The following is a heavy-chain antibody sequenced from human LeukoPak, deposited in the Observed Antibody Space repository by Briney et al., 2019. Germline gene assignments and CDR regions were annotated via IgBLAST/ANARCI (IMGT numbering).Heavy chain of an antibody. Sequence: GGSLRLSCVASGFSFSSYAMSWVRQTPARGLEWVSGISTSGGSSTYADSGKGRFTISRDTPRNTLYMHMNSLRAEDTALYYCAIMHTYYDGSGYWVQWGQGTLVTVSS. CDR3: AIMHTYYDGSGYWVQ. D-gene: IGHD3-22*01. J-gene: IGHJ4*02. CDR1: GFSFSSYA. V-gene: IGHV3-23*01. CDR2: ISTSGGSS.